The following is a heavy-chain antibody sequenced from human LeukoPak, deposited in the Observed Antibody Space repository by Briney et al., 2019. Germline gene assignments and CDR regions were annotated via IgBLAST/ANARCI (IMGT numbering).Heavy chain of an antibody. J-gene: IGHJ4*02. Sequence: GGSLRLSCAASGFTFSSYSMNWVRQAPGKGLEWVSSISSSSSYIYYADSVKGRFTISRDDAKNSLYLQMNSLRAEDTAVYYCARDRWHSSGWYTGEFDYWGQGTLVTVS. CDR1: GFTFSSYS. V-gene: IGHV3-21*01. D-gene: IGHD6-19*01. CDR2: ISSSSSYI. CDR3: ARDRWHSSGWYTGEFDY.